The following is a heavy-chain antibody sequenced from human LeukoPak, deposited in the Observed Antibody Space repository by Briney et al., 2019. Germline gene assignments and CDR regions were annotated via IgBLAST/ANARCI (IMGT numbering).Heavy chain of an antibody. CDR2: IHYSGST. Sequence: SETLSLTCTVSGASVSAYNWTWIRQPPGKRLEWLGYIHYSGSTNYNPSLNSRVTMSLDASKNQFSLKLSSVSAADTAVYYCVQVRLAGLFDPWGQGTLVTVSS. CDR1: GASVSAYN. V-gene: IGHV4-59*02. CDR3: VQVRLAGLFDP. D-gene: IGHD3-3*02. J-gene: IGHJ5*02.